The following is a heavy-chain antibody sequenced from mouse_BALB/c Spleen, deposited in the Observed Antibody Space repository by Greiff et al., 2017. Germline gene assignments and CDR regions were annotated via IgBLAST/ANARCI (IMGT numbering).Heavy chain of an antibody. V-gene: IGHV5-4*02. CDR2: ISDGGSYT. D-gene: IGHD3-1*01. J-gene: IGHJ1*01. CDR3: ARDRDGYFDV. Sequence: EVQVVESGGGLVKPGGSLKLSCAASGFTFSDYYMYWVRQTPEKRLEWVATISDGGSYTYYPDSVKGRFTISRDNAKNNLYLQMGSLKSEDTAMYYCARDRDGYFDVWGAGTTVTVSS. CDR1: GFTFSDYY.